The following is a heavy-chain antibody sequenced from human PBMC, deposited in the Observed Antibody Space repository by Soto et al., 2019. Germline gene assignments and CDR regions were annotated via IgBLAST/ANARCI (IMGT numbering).Heavy chain of an antibody. J-gene: IGHJ6*02. CDR2: ISSSSSHI. CDR3: VRERGLSSYYGMDV. D-gene: IGHD3-10*01. Sequence: GGSLRLSCAASGFTLTSYSMNWVRQAPGKGLEWVSSISSSSSHIYYADSVKGRFTISRDNARNALYLEMNSLRAEDTAVYYCVRERGLSSYYGMDVWGQGTTVTVSS. CDR1: GFTLTSYS. V-gene: IGHV3-21*01.